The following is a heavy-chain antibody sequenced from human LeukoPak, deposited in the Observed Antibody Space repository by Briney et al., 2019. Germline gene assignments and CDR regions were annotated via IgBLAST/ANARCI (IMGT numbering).Heavy chain of an antibody. CDR3: TREVVPAAGGYYYYYMDV. J-gene: IGHJ6*03. Sequence: GGSLRLSCTASEFTFGDFAISWVRQAPGKGLEWLGFIRSKDNDGTTDYAASVRGRFIISRDDSKSIAYLQMNSLKTEDTAVYYCTREVVPAAGGYYYYYMDVWGKGTTVTISS. CDR1: EFTFGDFA. D-gene: IGHD2-2*01. V-gene: IGHV3-49*04. CDR2: IRSKDNDGTT.